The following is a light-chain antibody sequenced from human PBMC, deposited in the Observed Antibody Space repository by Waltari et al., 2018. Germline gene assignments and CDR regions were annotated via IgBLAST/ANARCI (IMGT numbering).Light chain of an antibody. CDR3: QVWDSTSDHVL. J-gene: IGLJ2*01. Sequence: SYVLTQSPSVSVATGQTASITCGGNNIGSKSVHWYPQRPGQAPVLVVYDNSDRPSGIPERFSGSNSGNTATLTITRVEAADEADYYCQVWDSTSDHVLFAGGTKLTVL. CDR2: DNS. V-gene: IGLV3-21*02. CDR1: NIGSKS.